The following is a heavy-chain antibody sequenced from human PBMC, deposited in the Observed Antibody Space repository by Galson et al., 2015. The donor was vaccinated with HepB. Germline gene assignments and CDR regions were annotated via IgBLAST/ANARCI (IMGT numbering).Heavy chain of an antibody. J-gene: IGHJ6*02. D-gene: IGHD3-22*01. CDR2: IIPIFGTA. V-gene: IGHV1-69*06. Sequence: SVKVSCKASGGTFSSYAISWVRQAPGQGLEWMGGIIPIFGTANYAQKFQGRVTITADKSTSTAYMELSSLRSEDTAVYYCARDSGLLYYYDSSGWENTGTYYYGMDVWGQGTTVTVSS. CDR1: GGTFSSYA. CDR3: ARDSGLLYYYDSSGWENTGTYYYGMDV.